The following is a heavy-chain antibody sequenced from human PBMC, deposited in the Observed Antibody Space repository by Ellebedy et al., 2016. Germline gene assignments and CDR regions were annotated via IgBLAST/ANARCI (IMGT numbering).Heavy chain of an antibody. CDR1: GYTFTSYG. CDR2: ISAYNGNT. D-gene: IGHD3-22*01. Sequence: ASVKVSXXASGYTFTSYGISWVRQAPGQGLEWMGWISAYNGNTNYAQKLQGRVTMTTDTSTSTAYMELRSLRSDDTAVYYCARGGGYYDSSGHLDYWGQGTLVTVSS. CDR3: ARGGGYYDSSGHLDY. J-gene: IGHJ4*02. V-gene: IGHV1-18*01.